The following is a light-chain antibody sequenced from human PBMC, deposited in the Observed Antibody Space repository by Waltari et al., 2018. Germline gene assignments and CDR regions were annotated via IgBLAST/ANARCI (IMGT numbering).Light chain of an antibody. J-gene: IGKJ1*01. CDR1: QSVNRV. CDR2: GAS. CDR3: QHYLRLPAT. Sequence: EIVLTQSPGTLSLSPGERATLSCRTSQSVNRVLAWYQLKPGLAPRLLIYGASSRATGIPDRFSGGGSGTDFSLTISRLEPEDFAIYYCQHYLRLPATFGQGTKVEIK. V-gene: IGKV3-20*01.